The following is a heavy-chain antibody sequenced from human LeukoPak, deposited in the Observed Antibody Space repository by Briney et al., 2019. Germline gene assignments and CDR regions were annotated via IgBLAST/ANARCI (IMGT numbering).Heavy chain of an antibody. J-gene: IGHJ4*02. Sequence: SGGSLRLSCAASGFTFSSYAMTWVRQAPGKGLEWVSSISVSGGNTYYADSLKGRFIISRDNSKNTLFLQMNSLRAEDTAVYYCAKESGYDFGGGQGTPVTVSS. V-gene: IGHV3-23*01. CDR2: ISVSGGNT. CDR1: GFTFSSYA. CDR3: AKESGYDFG. D-gene: IGHD5-12*01.